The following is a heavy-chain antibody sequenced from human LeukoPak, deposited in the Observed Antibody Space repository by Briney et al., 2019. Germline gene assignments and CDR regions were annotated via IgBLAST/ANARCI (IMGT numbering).Heavy chain of an antibody. V-gene: IGHV1-69*05. Sequence: SVKVSCKASGGTFSSYAISWVRQAPGQGLEWMGMIIPIFGTANYAQKFQGRVTITTDESTSTAYMELSSLRSEDTAVYYCARGGGAYDSSGYDLDYWGQGTLVTVSS. CDR1: GGTFSSYA. CDR3: ARGGGAYDSSGYDLDY. CDR2: IIPIFGTA. D-gene: IGHD3-22*01. J-gene: IGHJ4*02.